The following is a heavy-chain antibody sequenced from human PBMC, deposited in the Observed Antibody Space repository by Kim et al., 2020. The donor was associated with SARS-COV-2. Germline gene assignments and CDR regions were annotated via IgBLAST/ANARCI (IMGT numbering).Heavy chain of an antibody. Sequence: GGSLRLSCAASGFTFSSYGMHWVRQAPGKGLEWVAVIWYDGSNKYYADSVKGRFTISRDNSKNTLYLQMNSLRAEDTAVYYCARAGPFGGYYGMDVWGQGTTVTVSS. J-gene: IGHJ6*02. CDR3: ARAGPFGGYYGMDV. D-gene: IGHD3-10*01. CDR1: GFTFSSYG. V-gene: IGHV3-33*01. CDR2: IWYDGSNK.